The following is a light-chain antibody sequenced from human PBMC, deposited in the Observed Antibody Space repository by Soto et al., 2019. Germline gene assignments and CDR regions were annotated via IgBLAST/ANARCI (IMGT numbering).Light chain of an antibody. J-gene: IGKJ4*01. CDR3: QQRSNWLT. CDR1: QSISDT. CDR2: GAS. V-gene: IGKV3-15*01. Sequence: EIVMTQSPATLSVSPGGXXPXXXRASQSISDTLAWYQQKPGQAPRLLIYGASTRVPGFPARFSGSGSGTDFTLTIGGLEPEDFAVYYCQQRSNWLTFGGGTKVDIK.